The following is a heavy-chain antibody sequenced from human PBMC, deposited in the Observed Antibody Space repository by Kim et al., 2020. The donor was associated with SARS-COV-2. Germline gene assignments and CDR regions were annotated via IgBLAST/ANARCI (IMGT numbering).Heavy chain of an antibody. CDR1: GFTFSSYS. CDR2: ISSSSSYI. D-gene: IGHD3-9*01. J-gene: IGHJ6*02. V-gene: IGHV3-21*01. CDR3: ARAGGLTYYYGMDV. Sequence: GGSLRLSCAASGFTFSSYSMNWVRQAPGKWLEWVSSISSSSSYIYYADSVKGRFTISRDNAQNSLYLQMNSLRAEDTAVYYCARAGGLTYYYGMDVWGQGTTVTVSS.